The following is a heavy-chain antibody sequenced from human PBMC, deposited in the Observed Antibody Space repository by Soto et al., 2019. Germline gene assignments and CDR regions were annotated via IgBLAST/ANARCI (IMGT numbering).Heavy chain of an antibody. J-gene: IGHJ6*02. Sequence: SETLSLTCTVSGGSISSSSYYWGWIRQPPGKGLEWIGSIYYSGSTYYNPSLKSRVTISVDTSKNQFSLKLSSVTAADTAVYYCAGSFWSGYYTVGYYYYGMDVWGQGITVTVSS. CDR1: GGSISSSSYY. CDR2: IYYSGST. V-gene: IGHV4-39*01. D-gene: IGHD3-3*01. CDR3: AGSFWSGYYTVGYYYYGMDV.